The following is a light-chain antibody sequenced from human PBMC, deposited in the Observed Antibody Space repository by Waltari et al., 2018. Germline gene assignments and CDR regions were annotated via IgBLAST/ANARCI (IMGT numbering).Light chain of an antibody. CDR3: AAWDDSLNGQV. Sequence: QSVLTQPPSASGTPGQRVTISCAGGSSNIGRNTLNWYQHLPGTAPKLLIYNDNQRPSGVPDRFSGSKSGTSASLAISGLQSEDEVDYYCAAWDDSLNGQVFGGGTKLTVL. V-gene: IGLV1-44*01. CDR1: SSNIGRNT. J-gene: IGLJ3*02. CDR2: NDN.